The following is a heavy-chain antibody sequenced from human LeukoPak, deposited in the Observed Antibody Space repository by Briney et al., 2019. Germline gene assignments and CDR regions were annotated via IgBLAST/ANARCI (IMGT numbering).Heavy chain of an antibody. Sequence: SETLSLTCTVSGGSISSGSYYWSWIRQPAGKGLEWIGRIYTSGSTNYNPSLKSRVTISVDTSKNQLSLKLSSVTAADTAVYYCARDRYCSGGSCYDYWGQGTLVTVSS. V-gene: IGHV4-61*02. CDR3: ARDRYCSGGSCYDY. J-gene: IGHJ4*02. D-gene: IGHD2-15*01. CDR1: GGSISSGSYY. CDR2: IYTSGST.